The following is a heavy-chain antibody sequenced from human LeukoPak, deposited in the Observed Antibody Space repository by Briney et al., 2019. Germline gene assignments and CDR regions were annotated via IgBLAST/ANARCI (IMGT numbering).Heavy chain of an antibody. D-gene: IGHD4-23*01. V-gene: IGHV1-46*01. J-gene: IGHJ3*02. CDR1: GYTFTSYY. CDR2: INPSGGST. Sequence: ASVKVSCKASGYTFTSYYMHWVRQAPGQGLEWMGIINPSGGSTSYAQKFQGRVTMTRDTSTSTVYMELSSPRSEDTAVYYCARDSRWPRGAFDIWGQGTMVTVSS. CDR3: ARDSRWPRGAFDI.